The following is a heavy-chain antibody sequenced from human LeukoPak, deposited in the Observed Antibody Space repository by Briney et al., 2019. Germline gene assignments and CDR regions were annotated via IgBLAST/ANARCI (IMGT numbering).Heavy chain of an antibody. CDR1: GGTFSSYA. D-gene: IGHD6-6*01. CDR3: ARVEYSSSLGWFDP. CDR2: IIPIFGTA. Sequence: GTSVKVSCKASGGTFSSYAISWVRQAPGQGLEWMGGIIPIFGTANYAQKFQGRVTITADESTSTAYMELSSLRSEDTAVYYCARVEYSSSLGWFDPWGQGTLVTVSS. J-gene: IGHJ5*02. V-gene: IGHV1-69*13.